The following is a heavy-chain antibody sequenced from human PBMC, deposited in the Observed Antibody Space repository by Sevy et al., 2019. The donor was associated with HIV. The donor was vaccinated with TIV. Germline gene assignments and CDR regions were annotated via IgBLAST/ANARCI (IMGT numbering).Heavy chain of an antibody. J-gene: IGHJ4*02. CDR3: ARARTMVQGVDFDY. Sequence: ASVKVSCKASGYTFTGYYMHWVRQAPGQGLEWMGRINPNSGGTNYPQKFQGRVTMTRDTSSSTAYMELSRLRSDDTAVYYCARARTMVQGVDFDYWGQGTLVTVSS. D-gene: IGHD3-10*01. CDR2: INPNSGGT. V-gene: IGHV1-2*06. CDR1: GYTFTGYY.